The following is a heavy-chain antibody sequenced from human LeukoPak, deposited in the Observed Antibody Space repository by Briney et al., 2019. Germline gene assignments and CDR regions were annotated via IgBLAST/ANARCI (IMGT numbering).Heavy chain of an antibody. D-gene: IGHD6-19*01. J-gene: IGHJ4*02. Sequence: ASVTVSCKASGYTFTGYYMHWVRPAPGQGLEWMGWINPNSSDTSYAQKFQGRVTMTRDTSISTAYMELSRLRSDDTAVYYCARVASGWYFDYWGQGTLVAVSS. V-gene: IGHV1-2*02. CDR1: GYTFTGYY. CDR2: INPNSSDT. CDR3: ARVASGWYFDY.